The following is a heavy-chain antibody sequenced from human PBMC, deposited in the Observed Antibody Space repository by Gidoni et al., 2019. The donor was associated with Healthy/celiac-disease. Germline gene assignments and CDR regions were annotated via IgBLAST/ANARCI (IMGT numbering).Heavy chain of an antibody. CDR1: GGSISSGGYY. CDR2: IYYSGSP. Sequence: QVQLQESGPGLVKPSQTLSLTCTVSGGSISSGGYYWSWIRQHPGKGLEWIGYIYYSGSPYYNPSLKSRVTISVDTSKNQFSLKLSSVTAADTAVYYCARDWDSSCNNRAGCWGQGTLVTVSS. V-gene: IGHV4-31*03. CDR3: ARDWDSSCNNRAGC. J-gene: IGHJ4*02. D-gene: IGHD6-6*01.